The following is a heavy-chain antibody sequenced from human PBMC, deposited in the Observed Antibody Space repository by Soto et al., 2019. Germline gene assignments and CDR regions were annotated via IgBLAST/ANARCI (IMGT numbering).Heavy chain of an antibody. CDR1: GYTFTRYT. CDR3: ARGIATGQLDP. Sequence: ASVKVSCKASGYTFTRYTMNWVRQAPGQRLEWMGWINPDNGNTKSSQKFQDRVIITRDTSASTAYMDLSSLRSEDMAVYYCARGIATGQLDPWGQGTLVTVSS. V-gene: IGHV1-3*01. D-gene: IGHD2-15*01. J-gene: IGHJ5*02. CDR2: INPDNGNT.